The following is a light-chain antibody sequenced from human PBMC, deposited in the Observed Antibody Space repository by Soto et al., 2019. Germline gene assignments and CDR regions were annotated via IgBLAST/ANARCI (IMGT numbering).Light chain of an antibody. V-gene: IGLV2-23*01. J-gene: IGLJ7*01. CDR3: CSYAGSVAV. CDR2: EGS. CDR1: SSDVGSYNL. Sequence: QSALTQPASVSGSPGQSITISCTGTSSDVGSYNLVSWYQQHPAKPPKLMIYEGSKRPSGVSNRFSGSKSGNTASLTISGLQAEDEADYYCCSYAGSVAVFGGGTQLTVL.